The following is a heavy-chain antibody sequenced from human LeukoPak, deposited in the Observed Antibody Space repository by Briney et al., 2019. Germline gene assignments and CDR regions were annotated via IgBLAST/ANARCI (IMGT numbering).Heavy chain of an antibody. CDR1: GFTFSSYA. V-gene: IGHV3-48*01. J-gene: IGHJ4*02. Sequence: GGSLRLSCAASGFTFSSYAMNWVRQAPGKGLEWVAYISSSSSTVYYADSVKGRLTISRDNAEKSLYVQMNSLRAEDTAVYYCAKENYWGQGTPVTVSS. CDR3: AKENY. CDR2: ISSSSSTV.